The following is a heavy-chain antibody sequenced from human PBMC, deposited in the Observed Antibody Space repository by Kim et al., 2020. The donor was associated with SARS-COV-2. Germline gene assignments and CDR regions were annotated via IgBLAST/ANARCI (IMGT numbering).Heavy chain of an antibody. D-gene: IGHD3-3*01. Sequence: ASVKVSCKASGYTFTSYYMHWVRQAPGQGLEWMGIINPSGGSTSYAQKFQGRVTMTRDTSTSTVYMELSSLRSEDTAVYYCARDRPYDFWSGYGDYYYYYGMDVWGQGTTVTVSS. CDR1: GYTFTSYY. J-gene: IGHJ6*02. V-gene: IGHV1-46*01. CDR3: ARDRPYDFWSGYGDYYYYYGMDV. CDR2: INPSGGST.